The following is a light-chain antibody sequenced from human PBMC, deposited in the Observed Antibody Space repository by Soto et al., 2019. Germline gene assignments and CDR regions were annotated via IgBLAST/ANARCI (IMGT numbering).Light chain of an antibody. CDR1: QSVSSGY. V-gene: IGKV3-20*01. CDR3: QQYGSSPPRT. J-gene: IGKJ1*01. CDR2: GAS. Sequence: EIVLTQSPGTLSLSPGERATLSCRASQSVSSGYLAWYQQKPGQAPRLFIYGASSRATGIPDRFSGSGSGTEFTPTISRMEPEDFAVCYCQQYGSSPPRTFGQGTKVEIK.